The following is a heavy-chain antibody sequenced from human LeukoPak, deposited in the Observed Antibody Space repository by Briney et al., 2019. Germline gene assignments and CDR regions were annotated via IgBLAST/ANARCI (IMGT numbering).Heavy chain of an antibody. CDR3: AREGRITMVRGVIITGYYFDY. Sequence: ASVKVPCKASGYTFTSYYMHWVRQAPGQGLEWMGIIDPSGGSTSYAQKFQGRVTMTRDTSTSAVYMELSSLRSEDTAVYYCAREGRITMVRGVIITGYYFDYWGQGTLVTVSS. D-gene: IGHD3-10*01. CDR2: IDPSGGST. V-gene: IGHV1-46*01. J-gene: IGHJ4*02. CDR1: GYTFTSYY.